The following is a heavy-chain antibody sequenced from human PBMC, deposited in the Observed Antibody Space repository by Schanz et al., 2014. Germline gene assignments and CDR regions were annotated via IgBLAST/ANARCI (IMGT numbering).Heavy chain of an antibody. D-gene: IGHD2-2*01. J-gene: IGHJ4*02. CDR2: ISGSGGST. V-gene: IGHV3-23*04. CDR1: GFTFTTHS. CDR3: AKDLLYGAPMPLNHLDY. Sequence: EVQLVESGGGLVQPGGSLRLSCAASGFTFTTHSMTWVRQAPGKGLEWVSGISGSGGSTYYADSVKGRFTISRDNSKNTLYLQMNSLRAEDTAVYYCAKDLLYGAPMPLNHLDYWGQGTLVTVSS.